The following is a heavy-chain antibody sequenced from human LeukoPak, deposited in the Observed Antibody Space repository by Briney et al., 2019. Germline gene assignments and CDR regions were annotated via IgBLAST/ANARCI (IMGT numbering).Heavy chain of an antibody. CDR1: GFTFSSYG. Sequence: GGSLRLSCAASGFTFSSYGMHWVRQSPGRGLEWVSFISFDGSNEFYADSLKGRFTISRDNPKDTLYLQMDSLRAEDTALYYCAREEHDYVWGSYRYYYYYGIDVWGQGTTVTVSS. J-gene: IGHJ6*02. V-gene: IGHV3-30*03. CDR2: ISFDGSNE. CDR3: AREEHDYVWGSYRYYYYYGIDV. D-gene: IGHD3-16*02.